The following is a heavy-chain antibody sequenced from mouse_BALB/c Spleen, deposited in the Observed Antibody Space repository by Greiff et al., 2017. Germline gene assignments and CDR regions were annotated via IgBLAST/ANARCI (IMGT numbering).Heavy chain of an antibody. CDR2: INPSSGYT. V-gene: IGHV1-4*01. D-gene: IGHD2-1*01. CDR1: GYTFTSYT. J-gene: IGHJ4*01. CDR3: ARNYYGNYEEGRAMDY. Sequence: RVESGAELARPGASVKMSCKASGYTFTSYTMHWVKQRPGQGLEWIGYINPSSGYTNYNQKFKDKATLTADKSSSTAYMQLSSLTSEDSAVYYCARNYYGNYEEGRAMDYWGQGTSVTVSS.